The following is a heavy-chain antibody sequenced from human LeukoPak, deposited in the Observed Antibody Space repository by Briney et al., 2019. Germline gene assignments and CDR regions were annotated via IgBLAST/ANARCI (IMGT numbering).Heavy chain of an antibody. CDR3: ASFGQGYYYYMDV. J-gene: IGHJ6*03. Sequence: SETLSLTCAVDGGFFSGYYWSWIRQPPGKGLEWIGEINHSGSTNYNPSLKSRVTISVDTSKNQFSLKLSSVTAADTAVYYCASFGQGYYYYMDVWGKGTTVTISS. D-gene: IGHD3-3*01. V-gene: IGHV4-34*01. CDR1: GGFFSGYY. CDR2: INHSGST.